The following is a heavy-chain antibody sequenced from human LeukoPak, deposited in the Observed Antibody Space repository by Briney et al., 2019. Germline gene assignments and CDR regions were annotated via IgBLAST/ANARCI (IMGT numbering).Heavy chain of an antibody. CDR3: ARGNIAARPRRWFDP. CDR1: GYTFTSYD. Sequence: ASVKVSCKASGYTFTSYDINWVRQATGQGLEWMGWMNPNSGNTGYAQKFQGRVTMTRNTSISTAYMELSSLRSEDTAVYYCARGNIAARPRRWFDPWGQGTLVTVSS. CDR2: MNPNSGNT. V-gene: IGHV1-8*01. D-gene: IGHD6-6*01. J-gene: IGHJ5*02.